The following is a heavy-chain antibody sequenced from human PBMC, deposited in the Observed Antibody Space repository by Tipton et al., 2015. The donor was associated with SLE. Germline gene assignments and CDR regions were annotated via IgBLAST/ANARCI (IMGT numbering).Heavy chain of an antibody. D-gene: IGHD3-16*01. V-gene: IGHV3-23*01. CDR2: ISGSGLSA. CDR1: GFTFGDYA. J-gene: IGHJ3*02. Sequence: SLRLSCAASGFTFGDYAMTWVRQAPGKGLEWVPVISGSGLSAYSADSVKGRFTISRDNSKNTLYLQMNSLRVEDTALYYCARPTWGDRDAFDIWGQGTSVTVSS. CDR3: ARPTWGDRDAFDI.